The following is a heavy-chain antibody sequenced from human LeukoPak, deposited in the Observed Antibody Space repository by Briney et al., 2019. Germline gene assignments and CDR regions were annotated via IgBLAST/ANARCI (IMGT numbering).Heavy chain of an antibody. CDR1: GFTFSSYA. D-gene: IGHD1-26*01. CDR2: ISTSGGST. Sequence: GGSLRLSCAASGFTFSSYAMSWVRQAPGKGLEWVAVISTSGGSTYYADSVKGRFTISRDNSKNTLYLQMNSLRAEDTAVYYCAKVISGSYYYWGQGTLVTVSS. J-gene: IGHJ4*02. CDR3: AKVISGSYYY. V-gene: IGHV3-23*01.